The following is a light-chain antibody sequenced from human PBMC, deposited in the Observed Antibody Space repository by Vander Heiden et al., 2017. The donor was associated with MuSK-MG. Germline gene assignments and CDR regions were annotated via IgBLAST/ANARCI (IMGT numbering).Light chain of an antibody. CDR1: KGSSNY. V-gene: IGKV1-27*01. CDR2: AAS. Sequence: DIQMTQSPSPLSASVGARVTITCRGSKGSSNYLAWYQQKPGKGPKLLIYAASTWESGVPARFSGSGSGTDFTLTISSLQPEDVATYYCQKDNSAPWTFGQGTKVEIK. CDR3: QKDNSAPWT. J-gene: IGKJ1*01.